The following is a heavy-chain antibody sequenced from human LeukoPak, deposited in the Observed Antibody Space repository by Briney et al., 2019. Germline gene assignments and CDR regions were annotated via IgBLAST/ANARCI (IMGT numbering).Heavy chain of an antibody. D-gene: IGHD3-10*01. V-gene: IGHV3-64*01. J-gene: IGHJ4*02. CDR2: ITRDGGST. CDR3: AKGRIRGVVIADY. CDR1: GFTFSSYA. Sequence: GGSLRLSCAASGFTFSSYAMHWVRQAPGKGLEYVSAITRDGGSTFYANSVNGRFTISRDNSKNTLSLQMNSLRAEDTAVYYCAKGRIRGVVIADYWGQGTLVTVSS.